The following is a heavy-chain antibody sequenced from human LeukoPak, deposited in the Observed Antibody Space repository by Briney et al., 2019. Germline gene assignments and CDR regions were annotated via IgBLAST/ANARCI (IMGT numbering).Heavy chain of an antibody. J-gene: IGHJ5*02. CDR3: AKGGLRDGYSYAS. Sequence: GGSLRLSCAASGFTFSSYAMSWVRQVPGKGLEWVSLITGSTGSTYYVDSVRGRFTISRDPSKNILFLQMNSLRAADTAVYYCAKGGLRDGYSYASWGQGTLITVSS. V-gene: IGHV3-23*01. CDR1: GFTFSSYA. CDR2: ITGSTGST. D-gene: IGHD5-24*01.